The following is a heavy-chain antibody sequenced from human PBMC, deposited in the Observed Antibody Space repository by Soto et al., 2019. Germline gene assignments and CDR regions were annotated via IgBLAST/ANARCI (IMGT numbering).Heavy chain of an antibody. D-gene: IGHD2-15*01. CDR3: ARACSGGICYRDTTGQIIGMDV. Sequence: QVQLVQSGAEVKKPGASVKVSCKASGYTFTSYGISWVRKAPGQGLEWIRWISAYNGNTNYAQKLQGRVTMTTDASTSTAYMELRSLRSDDTAVYYWARACSGGICYRDTTGQIIGMDVWGQGNTVTVSS. J-gene: IGHJ6*02. CDR1: GYTFTSYG. V-gene: IGHV1-18*04. CDR2: ISAYNGNT.